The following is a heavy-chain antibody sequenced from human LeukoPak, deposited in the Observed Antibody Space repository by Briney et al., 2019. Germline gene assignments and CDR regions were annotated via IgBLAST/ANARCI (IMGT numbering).Heavy chain of an antibody. CDR1: GFTFTDYF. CDR2: ISNSGSTI. V-gene: IGHV3-11*01. D-gene: IGHD3-16*01. Sequence: GGSLRLSCAASGFTFTDYFMSWIRQAPGKGLEWVSYISNSGSTIYYADSVKGRFTISRDNAKNSLYLQMNSLKTEDTAVYYCRGSGPDAFDIWGQGTMVTVSS. J-gene: IGHJ3*02. CDR3: RGSGPDAFDI.